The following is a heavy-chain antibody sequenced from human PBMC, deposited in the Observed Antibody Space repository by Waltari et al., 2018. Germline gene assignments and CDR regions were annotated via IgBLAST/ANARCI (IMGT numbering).Heavy chain of an antibody. CDR3: TRLREKVTAISGVFFDY. D-gene: IGHD2-21*02. J-gene: IGHJ4*02. CDR1: GFTFSGSA. Sequence: EVQLVESGGGLVQPGGSLKLSCAASGFTFSGSAMHWVRQASGKGLVWVGRIRSKANCYATAYAASVKGRFTISRDDSKNTAYLQMNSLKTEDTAVYYCTRLREKVTAISGVFFDYWGQGTLVTVSS. V-gene: IGHV3-73*02. CDR2: IRSKANCYAT.